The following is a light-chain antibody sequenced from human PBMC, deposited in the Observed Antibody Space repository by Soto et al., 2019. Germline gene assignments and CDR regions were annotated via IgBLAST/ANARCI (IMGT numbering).Light chain of an antibody. CDR2: LGS. Sequence: DIVMTQSPLSLPVTPGEPASISCRSSQSLLHSNGYNYLDWYLQKPGQSPQLLIYLGSNRASGVPDRFSGSGSGTDFTLKISRVEAVDGGVYYCMQALQTPATFGQGTKVEIK. CDR3: MQALQTPAT. V-gene: IGKV2-28*01. J-gene: IGKJ1*01. CDR1: QSLLHSNGYNY.